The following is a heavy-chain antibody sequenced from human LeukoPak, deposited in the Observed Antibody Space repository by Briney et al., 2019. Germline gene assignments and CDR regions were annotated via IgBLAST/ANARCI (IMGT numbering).Heavy chain of an antibody. CDR2: IPYIGST. J-gene: IGHJ3*02. D-gene: IGHD4-17*01. CDR1: ADSFSSHY. V-gene: IGHV4-59*11. Sequence: PSETLSLTCAVSADSFSSHYWTWIRQPPGKGLEWIGYIPYIGSTNYNPSLKSRVTISIDTSKNQFSLKLTSVTAADTAVYYCARDLVTVTKGFDIWGQGTMVSVPS. CDR3: ARDLVTVTKGFDI.